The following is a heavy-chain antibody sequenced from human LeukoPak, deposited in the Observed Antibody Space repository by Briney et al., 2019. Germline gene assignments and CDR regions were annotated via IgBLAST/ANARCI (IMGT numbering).Heavy chain of an antibody. CDR1: GYIFTSYF. CDR2: INPTGGST. V-gene: IGHV1-46*01. Sequence: ASVKVSCKASGYIFTSYFMHWVRQAPGQGLEWMGIINPTGGSTTYAQKFQGRVTMTRGMSTSTVYMELRSLRSEDTALYYCARSVYSFDNWLDPWGQGTLVTVSS. J-gene: IGHJ5*02. D-gene: IGHD5/OR15-5a*01. CDR3: ARSVYSFDNWLDP.